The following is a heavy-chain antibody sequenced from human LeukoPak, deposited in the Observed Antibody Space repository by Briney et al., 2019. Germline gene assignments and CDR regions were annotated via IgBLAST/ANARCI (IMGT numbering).Heavy chain of an antibody. CDR2: IYYSGCT. CDR1: GGSISSSSYY. CDR3: ARWNYYDSSGYYLSHFDY. D-gene: IGHD3-22*01. V-gene: IGHV4-39*01. Sequence: TSETLSLTCPVSGGSISSSSYYWGWIRQPPGKGLEWIGSIYYSGCTYYNPSLKSRVTISVDTSKNQFSLKLSSVTAADTAVYYCARWNYYDSSGYYLSHFDYWGQGTLVTVSS. J-gene: IGHJ4*02.